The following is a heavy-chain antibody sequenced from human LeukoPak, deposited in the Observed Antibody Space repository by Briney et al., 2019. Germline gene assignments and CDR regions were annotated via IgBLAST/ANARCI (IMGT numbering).Heavy chain of an antibody. D-gene: IGHD5-24*01. Sequence: GASVKVSCKASGYTFTDYYLHWVRQAPGQGLEWMGWIHPPSGGTNYAEKLQGRVTMTRDTSISTAYMELSMLTSDDAGVYYCVRDPGWLQVDYWGQGTLLTVSS. J-gene: IGHJ4*02. CDR2: IHPPSGGT. CDR1: GYTFTDYY. V-gene: IGHV1-2*02. CDR3: VRDPGWLQVDY.